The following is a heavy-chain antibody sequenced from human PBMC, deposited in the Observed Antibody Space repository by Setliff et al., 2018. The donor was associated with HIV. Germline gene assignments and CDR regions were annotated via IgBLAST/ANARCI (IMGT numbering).Heavy chain of an antibody. Sequence: GASVTVSCKISGYTPTELSIHWVRQAPGKGLEWMANFDPEDGETFYAQKFQGRLTMTEDTSTDTAYMELSSLRSDDTAMYYCATDPGYSSTWYSESFQHWGQGTVVTVSS. D-gene: IGHD6-13*01. CDR1: GYTPTELS. CDR2: FDPEDGET. J-gene: IGHJ1*01. V-gene: IGHV1-24*01. CDR3: ATDPGYSSTWYSESFQH.